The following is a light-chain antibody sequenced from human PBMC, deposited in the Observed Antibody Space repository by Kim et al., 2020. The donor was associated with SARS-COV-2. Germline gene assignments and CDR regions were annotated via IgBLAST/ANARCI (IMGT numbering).Light chain of an antibody. CDR2: DVS. Sequence: GQSITISCTGTSSDVGGYNYVSWYQQHPGKVPKLMIYDVSSRPSGVSDRFSGSKSGNTASLTISGLQTEDEADYYCSSYTSSSTLVFGAGTQLTVL. CDR3: SSYTSSSTLV. J-gene: IGLJ2*01. CDR1: SSDVGGYNY. V-gene: IGLV2-14*03.